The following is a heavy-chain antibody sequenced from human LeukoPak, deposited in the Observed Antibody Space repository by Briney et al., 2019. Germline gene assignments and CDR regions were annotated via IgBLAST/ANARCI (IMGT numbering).Heavy chain of an antibody. CDR1: GFTFTNDF. CDR3: AGGQGWHFDL. Sequence: GGSLRLSCAASGFTFTNDFMTWVRQAPGKGLEWVADIKHDGSEEHYVASVKGRFTISRDNAKLYLQMNSLRAEDTAVYYCAGGQGWHFDLWGRGTLITVSS. D-gene: IGHD2-15*01. CDR2: IKHDGSEE. J-gene: IGHJ2*01. V-gene: IGHV3-7*01.